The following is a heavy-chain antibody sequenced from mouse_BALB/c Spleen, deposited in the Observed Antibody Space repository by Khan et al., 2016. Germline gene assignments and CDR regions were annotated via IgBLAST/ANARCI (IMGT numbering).Heavy chain of an antibody. V-gene: IGHV3-2*02. Sequence: VQLVESGPDLVKPSQSLSLTCTVTGYSITSDYAWNWIRQFPGNKLEWMGYISYSGYTTYNPSLKSRISITRDTSKNQFFLQLNSVTTEDTATYYCAKGRRKAWFAYWGQGTLVTVSA. CDR1: GYSITSDYA. CDR2: ISYSGYT. CDR3: AKGRRKAWFAY. J-gene: IGHJ3*01.